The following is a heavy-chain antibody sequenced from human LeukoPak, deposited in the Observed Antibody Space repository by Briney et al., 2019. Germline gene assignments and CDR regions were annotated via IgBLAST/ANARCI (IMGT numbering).Heavy chain of an antibody. CDR3: ARDSPALVLRFLEWSRRWFDP. J-gene: IGHJ5*02. CDR2: ISAYNGNT. CDR1: GYTFTSYG. Sequence: ASVKVSCKASGYTFTSYGISWVRQAPGQGLEWMGWISAYNGNTNYAQKLQGRVTMTIDTSTSTAYMELRSLRSDDTAVYYCARDSPALVLRFLEWSRRWFDPWGQGTLVTVSS. D-gene: IGHD3-3*01. V-gene: IGHV1-18*01.